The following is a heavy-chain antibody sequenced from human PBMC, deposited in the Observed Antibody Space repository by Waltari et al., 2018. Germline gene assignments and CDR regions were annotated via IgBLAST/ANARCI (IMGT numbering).Heavy chain of an antibody. CDR2: IIPIFGTA. CDR1: GGPFSSYA. CDR3: ATSCTAGGVCYTGGLYYYYGMDV. J-gene: IGHJ6*02. D-gene: IGHD2-8*02. V-gene: IGHV1-69*13. Sequence: QVQLVQSGAEVKKPGSSVKVSCKASGGPFSSYAISWVRQAHGQGLEWLGGIIPIFGTANYAQKFQDRVTITADESTSTAYMELSSLRSEDTAVYYCATSCTAGGVCYTGGLYYYYGMDVWGQGTTVTVSS.